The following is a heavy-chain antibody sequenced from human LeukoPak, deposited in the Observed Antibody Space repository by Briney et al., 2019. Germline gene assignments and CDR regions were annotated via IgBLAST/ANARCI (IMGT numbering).Heavy chain of an antibody. CDR3: AKAGGSFFDY. CDR1: GGTFSSYA. V-gene: IGHV1-2*02. D-gene: IGHD1-26*01. J-gene: IGHJ4*02. Sequence: GSSVKVSCKASGGTFSSYAISWVRQAPGQGLEWMGWINPNSGGTKYALRFQGRVTMTRDTSISTAYMELSRLTSDDTAVYYCAKAGGSFFDYWGQGTLVTVSS. CDR2: INPNSGGT.